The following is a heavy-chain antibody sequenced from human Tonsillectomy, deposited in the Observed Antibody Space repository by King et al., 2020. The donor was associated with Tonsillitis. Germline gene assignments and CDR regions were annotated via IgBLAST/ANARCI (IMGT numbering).Heavy chain of an antibody. Sequence: QLQESGPGLVKPSETLSLTCTVSGGSISSYYWSWIRQPPGKGLEWIGYIYYSGSTNYNPSLKSRVTISVDTSRNQFSLGLSSVTAADTAVYYCARTLTVFGVVIEYYFDYWGQGTLVTVSS. J-gene: IGHJ4*02. V-gene: IGHV4-59*08. CDR3: ARTLTVFGVVIEYYFDY. D-gene: IGHD3-3*01. CDR1: GGSISSYY. CDR2: IYYSGST.